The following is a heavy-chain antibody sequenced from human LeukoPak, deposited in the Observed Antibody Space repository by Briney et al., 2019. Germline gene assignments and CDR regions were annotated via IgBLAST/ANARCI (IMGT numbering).Heavy chain of an antibody. CDR2: ISSSSSYI. V-gene: IGHV3-21*01. Sequence: GGSLRLSCAASGFTFSSYSMNWVRQAPGKGLEWVSSISSSSSYIYYADSVKGRFTISRDNAKNSLYLQMNSLRAEDTAVYYCARRLTYCGGDCFAWGQGTLVTVSS. CDR1: GFTFSSYS. J-gene: IGHJ4*02. D-gene: IGHD2-21*02. CDR3: ARRLTYCGGDCFA.